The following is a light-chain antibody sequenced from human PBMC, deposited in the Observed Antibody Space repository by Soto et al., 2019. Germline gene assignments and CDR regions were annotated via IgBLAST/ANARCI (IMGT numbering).Light chain of an antibody. CDR2: STN. J-gene: IGLJ2*01. V-gene: IGLV1-44*01. CDR1: SSNIGSNA. CDR3: AAWDDSLNGPV. Sequence: QSVLTQPPSASGTPGQRVTISCSGSSSNIGSNAVNWYQQLPGTAPKLLIYSTNQRPSGVPARFSGSKSGTSASLAISGLQSDDEADYYCAAWDDSLNGPVFGGGTKLTVL.